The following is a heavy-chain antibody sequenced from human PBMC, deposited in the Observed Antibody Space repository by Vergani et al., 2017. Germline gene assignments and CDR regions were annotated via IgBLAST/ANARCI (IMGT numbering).Heavy chain of an antibody. J-gene: IGHJ5*02. V-gene: IGHV4-61*02. CDR2: IYTSGST. CDR3: AREDYYGSGSDPRAFDP. D-gene: IGHD3-10*01. CDR1: GGSISSGSYY. Sequence: QVQLQESGPGLVKPSQTLSLTCTVSGGSISSGSYYWSWIRQPAGKGLEWIGRIYTSGSTHYNPSLKSRVTISVDTSKNQFSLKLSSVTAADTAVYYCAREDYYGSGSDPRAFDPWGQGTLVTVSS.